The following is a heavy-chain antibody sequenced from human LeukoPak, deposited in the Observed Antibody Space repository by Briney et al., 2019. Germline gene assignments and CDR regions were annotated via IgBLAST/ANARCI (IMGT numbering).Heavy chain of an antibody. CDR1: GYSFASYW. D-gene: IGHD2-2*01. V-gene: IGHV5-51*01. CDR3: ARGYCSSTSCEGFDY. J-gene: IGHJ4*02. Sequence: GESLKISCKGSGYSFASYWIGWVRQIAGKGLGRVGILYPGDSDTRYSPSFPGQVTISADKSISTAYLQWSSLKASDTAMYYCARGYCSSTSCEGFDYWGQGTLVTVSS. CDR2: LYPGDSDT.